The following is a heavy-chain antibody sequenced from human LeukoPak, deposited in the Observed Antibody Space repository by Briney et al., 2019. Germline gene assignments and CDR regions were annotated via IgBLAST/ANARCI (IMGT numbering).Heavy chain of an antibody. Sequence: SETLSLTCTVSGGSISSYYWSWIRQPPGKGLEWIGYIYYSGSTNYNPSLKSRVTISVDTSKNQFSLKLSSVTAADTAVYYCARQHRQEMAYYFDYWGQGTLVTVSS. J-gene: IGHJ4*02. CDR3: ARQHRQEMAYYFDY. CDR2: IYYSGST. CDR1: GGSISSYY. V-gene: IGHV4-59*01. D-gene: IGHD5-24*01.